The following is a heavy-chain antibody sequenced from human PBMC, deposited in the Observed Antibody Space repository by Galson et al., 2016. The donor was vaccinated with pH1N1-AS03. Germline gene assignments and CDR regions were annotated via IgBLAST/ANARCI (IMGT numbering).Heavy chain of an antibody. CDR3: SRGDWFH. Sequence: SLRLSCAASGFTFSRSTMHWVRQASGKGLEWVGHIRTKTNSYATAYGASMKGRFTISRDDSKNITYLQMNSLQIDDTAAYFCSRGDWFHWGQGTLVTVSS. CDR2: IRTKTNSYAT. V-gene: IGHV3-73*01. J-gene: IGHJ4*02. CDR1: GFTFSRST. D-gene: IGHD3-9*01.